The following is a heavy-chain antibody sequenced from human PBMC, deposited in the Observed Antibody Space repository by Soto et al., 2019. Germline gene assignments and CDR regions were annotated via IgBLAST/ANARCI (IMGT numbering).Heavy chain of an antibody. D-gene: IGHD3-22*01. J-gene: IGHJ4*02. CDR3: ARVVRSGYNKYYFDY. CDR1: GGSFSGYY. CDR2: INHSGST. Sequence: PSETLSLTCAVYGGSFSGYYWSWIRQPPGKGLEWIGEINHSGSTNYNPSLKSRVTISVDTSKNQFSLKLSSVTAADTAVYYCARVVRSGYNKYYFDYWGQGTLVTVSS. V-gene: IGHV4-34*01.